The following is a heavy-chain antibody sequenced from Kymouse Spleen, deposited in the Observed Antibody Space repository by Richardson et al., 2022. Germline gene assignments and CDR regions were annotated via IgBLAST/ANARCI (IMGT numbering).Heavy chain of an antibody. V-gene: IGHV4-34*01. CDR1: GGSFSGYY. CDR3: ARGRHSGRWFDP. Sequence: QVQLQQWGAGLLKPSETLSLTCAVYGGSFSGYYWSWIRQPPGKGLEWIGEINHSGSTNYNPSLKSRVTISVDTSKNQFSLKLSSVTAADTAVYYCARGRHSGRWFDPWGQGTLVTVSS. CDR2: INHSGST. J-gene: IGHJ5*02. D-gene: IGHD1-26*01.